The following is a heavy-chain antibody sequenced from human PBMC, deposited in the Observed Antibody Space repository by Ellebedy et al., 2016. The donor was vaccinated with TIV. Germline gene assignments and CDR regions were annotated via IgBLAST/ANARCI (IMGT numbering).Heavy chain of an antibody. Sequence: GGSLRLSCAASGFTFSTYAMNWVRRAPGKGLDWVSTISGSGGYTYYADSVKGRFTISRDNAKNTLYLHMNSLRAEDAAVYYCAKDRQNYYAVDVWGQGTAVTVSS. V-gene: IGHV3-23*01. CDR1: GFTFSTYA. CDR3: AKDRQNYYAVDV. CDR2: ISGSGGYT. J-gene: IGHJ6*02.